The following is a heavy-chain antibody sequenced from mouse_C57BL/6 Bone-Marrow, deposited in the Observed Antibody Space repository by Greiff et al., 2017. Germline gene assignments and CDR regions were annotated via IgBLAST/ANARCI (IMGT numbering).Heavy chain of an antibody. D-gene: IGHD1-1*01. Sequence: QVQLKQSGAELARPGASVKLSCKASGYTFTSYGISWVKQRTGQGLEWIGEIYPRSGNTYYNEKFKGKATLTADKSSSTAYMELRSLTSEDSAVYFCARSSYYYGSSYAYAMDYWGQGTSVTVSS. CDR1: GYTFTSYG. CDR2: IYPRSGNT. V-gene: IGHV1-81*01. J-gene: IGHJ4*01. CDR3: ARSSYYYGSSYAYAMDY.